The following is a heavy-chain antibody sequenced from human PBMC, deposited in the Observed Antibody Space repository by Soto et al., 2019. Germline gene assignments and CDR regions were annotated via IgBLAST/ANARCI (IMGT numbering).Heavy chain of an antibody. CDR2: VSHGEGT. CDR3: ARGMDRAKTGY. Sequence: TLSLTCAVYGGSFNGYYWSWVRQPPGKGLEWIGEVSHGEGTNYNPSLKSRVTISIDTSKSQFSLTLSSVTAADTGVYYCARGMDRAKTGYWGQGTLVTVSS. J-gene: IGHJ4*02. D-gene: IGHD5-18*01. CDR1: GGSFNGYY. V-gene: IGHV4-34*01.